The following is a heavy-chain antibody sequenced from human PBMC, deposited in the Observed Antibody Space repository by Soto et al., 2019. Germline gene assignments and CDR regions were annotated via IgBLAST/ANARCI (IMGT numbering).Heavy chain of an antibody. CDR2: ISYDGSNK. J-gene: IGHJ4*02. CDR1: GFTFSSYA. CDR3: ARETARSSSYHDY. Sequence: QVQLVESGGGVVQPGRSLRLSCAASGFTFSSYAMHWVRQAPGKGLEWVAVISYDGSNKYYADSVKGRFTISRDNSKNSLYLQMNSLRAEDTAVYYCARETARSSSYHDYWGQGTLVTVSS. D-gene: IGHD2-15*01. V-gene: IGHV3-30-3*01.